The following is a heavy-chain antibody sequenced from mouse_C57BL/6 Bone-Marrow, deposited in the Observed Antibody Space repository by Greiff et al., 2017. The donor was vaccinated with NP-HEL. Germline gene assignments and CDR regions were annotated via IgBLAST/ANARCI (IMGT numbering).Heavy chain of an antibody. V-gene: IGHV1-75*01. D-gene: IGHD1-1*01. CDR3: ARGGGDYGSSSWFAY. CDR2: IFPGSGST. CDR1: GYTFTDYY. Sequence: QVQLKESGPELVKPGASVKISCKASGYTFTDYYINWVKQRPGQGLEWIGWIFPGSGSTYYNEKFKGKATLTVDKSSSTAYMLLSSLTSEDSAVYFCARGGGDYGSSSWFAYWGQGTLVTVSA. J-gene: IGHJ3*01.